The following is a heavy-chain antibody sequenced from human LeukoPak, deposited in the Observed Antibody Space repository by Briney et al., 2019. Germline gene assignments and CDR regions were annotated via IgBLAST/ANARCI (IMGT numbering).Heavy chain of an antibody. CDR3: ARVCTGGGCYHFDS. Sequence: GGSLRLSCAASGFTFNTYRMNWVRQAPGKGLVWVSRINGDGSRTSYADSVKGRFTISRDNAKNTVYLQMNSLRAEDTDVYYCARVCTGGGCYHFDSWGQGTLVTVSS. V-gene: IGHV3-74*01. J-gene: IGHJ4*02. CDR1: GFTFNTYR. CDR2: INGDGSRT. D-gene: IGHD2-8*02.